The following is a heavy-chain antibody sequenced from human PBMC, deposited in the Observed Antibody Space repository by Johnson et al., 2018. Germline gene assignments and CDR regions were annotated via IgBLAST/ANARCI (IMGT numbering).Heavy chain of an antibody. V-gene: IGHV3-74*01. Sequence: VQLVQSGGGLVQPGGSLRLSCEVSGFSFSSHWMHWVRHVQGKGLVWVSRISSDGSRISYGDSVNGRFTISRDNAKNTLYPHMNSLRVEDTAVYFCAREVRRRLQSWLDPWGHGTLVTVSS. CDR1: GFSFSSHW. J-gene: IGHJ5*02. D-gene: IGHD4-11*01. CDR3: AREVRRRLQSWLDP. CDR2: ISSDGSRI.